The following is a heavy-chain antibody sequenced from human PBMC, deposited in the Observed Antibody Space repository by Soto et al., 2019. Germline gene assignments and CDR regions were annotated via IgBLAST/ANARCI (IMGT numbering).Heavy chain of an antibody. D-gene: IGHD6-13*01. Sequence: QVQLQQWGAGLLKPSETLSLTCAVYGESFSGYYWSWIRQPPGKGLEWIGEINHTGSTNYNPSLQSRLTISVDTSKNQFSLKLSSVTAADTAVYYCARSYGSSWYMTFDYWGQGTLVTVSS. CDR3: ARSYGSSWYMTFDY. V-gene: IGHV4-34*01. CDR2: INHTGST. J-gene: IGHJ4*02. CDR1: GESFSGYY.